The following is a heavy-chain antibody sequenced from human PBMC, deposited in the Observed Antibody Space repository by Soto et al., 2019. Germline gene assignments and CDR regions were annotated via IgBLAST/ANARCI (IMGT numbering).Heavy chain of an antibody. V-gene: IGHV1-3*01. D-gene: IGHD1-26*01. CDR2: INAGNGNT. Sequence: ASVKVSCKASGYTFTSYAMHWVRQAPGQRLEWMGWINAGNGNTKYSQKFQGRVTITRDTSASTAYMELSSLRSEDTAVYYCARGSSGSYSRWFEPWGQGTLVTVSS. CDR1: GYTFTSYA. CDR3: ARGSSGSYSRWFEP. J-gene: IGHJ5*02.